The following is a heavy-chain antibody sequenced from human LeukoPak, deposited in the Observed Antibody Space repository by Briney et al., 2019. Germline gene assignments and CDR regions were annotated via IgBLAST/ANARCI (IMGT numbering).Heavy chain of an antibody. Sequence: PSETLSLTFTVSGGSISSYYWSWIRQPPGKGLEWIGYIYYSGSTNYNPSLKSRVTISVDTSKNQFSLKLSSVTAADTAVYYCARGLWFGDENPPYFDYWGQGILVTVSS. CDR3: ARGLWFGDENPPYFDY. D-gene: IGHD3-10*01. CDR2: IYYSGST. CDR1: GGSISSYY. J-gene: IGHJ4*02. V-gene: IGHV4-59*08.